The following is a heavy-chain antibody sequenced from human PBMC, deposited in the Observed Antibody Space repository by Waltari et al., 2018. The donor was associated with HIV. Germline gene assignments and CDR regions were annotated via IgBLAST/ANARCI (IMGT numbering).Heavy chain of an antibody. J-gene: IGHJ4*02. CDR1: GLSVSRYW. D-gene: IGHD3-10*02. CDR2: INPDGNTI. CDR3: VKDMFGEYDY. V-gene: IGHV3-74*01. Sequence: EVQLVQSGGGLVQHGGSRRLSCAASGLSVSRYWMHWVRQIPGQGLVWVSRINPDGNTINYADSVRGRFTISRDYAKNTLYLQMNSLRDEDTAMYYCVKDMFGEYDYWGQGTLVTVSS.